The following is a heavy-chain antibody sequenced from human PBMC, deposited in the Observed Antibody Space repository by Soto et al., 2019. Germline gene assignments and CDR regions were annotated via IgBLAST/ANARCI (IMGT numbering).Heavy chain of an antibody. CDR2: IYYSGST. Sequence: SETLSLTCTVSGGSISSGGYYWSWIRQHPGKGLEWIGYIYYSGSTYYNPSLKSRITISVDTSKNQFSLKLSSVTAADTAVYYCASFTVTTFVGRDYYYYGMDVWGQGTTVTVSS. CDR3: ASFTVTTFVGRDYYYYGMDV. J-gene: IGHJ6*02. V-gene: IGHV4-31*03. D-gene: IGHD4-4*01. CDR1: GGSISSGGYY.